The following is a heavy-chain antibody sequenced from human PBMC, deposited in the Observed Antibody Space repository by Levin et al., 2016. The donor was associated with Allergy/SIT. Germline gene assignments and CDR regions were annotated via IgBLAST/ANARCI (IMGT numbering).Heavy chain of an antibody. J-gene: IGHJ4*02. CDR2: IIPIFGTA. D-gene: IGHD2-15*01. CDR3: ARDEPYCSGGSCYSESGQIDC. V-gene: IGHV1-69*01. Sequence: WVRQAPGQGLEWMGGIIPIFGTANYAQKFQGRVTITADESTSTAYMELSSLRSEDTAVYYCARDEPYCSGGSCYSESGQIDCWGQGTLVTVSS.